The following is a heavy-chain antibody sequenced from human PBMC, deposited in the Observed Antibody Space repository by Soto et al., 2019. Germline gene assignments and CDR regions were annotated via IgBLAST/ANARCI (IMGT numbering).Heavy chain of an antibody. Sequence: PSETLSRTCTVSGGSISSGGYYWSWIRQHPGKGLEWIGYIYYSGSTYYNPSLRSRVTISVDTSKNQFSLKLSSVTAADTAVYYCVRHLGRRVKRWSYEALDIWGKGTMVIVSS. CDR2: IYYSGST. V-gene: IGHV4-31*03. CDR1: GGSISSGGYY. J-gene: IGHJ3*02. CDR3: VRHLGRRVKRWSYEALDI. D-gene: IGHD5-18*01.